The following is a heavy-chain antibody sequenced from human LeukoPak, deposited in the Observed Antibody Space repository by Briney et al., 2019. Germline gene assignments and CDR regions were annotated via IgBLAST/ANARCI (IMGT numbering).Heavy chain of an antibody. V-gene: IGHV3-23*01. CDR1: GFTFSSIA. Sequence: GGSLRLSCAASGFTFSSIAMTWVRQAPGKGLEWVSTVRSNGETTYNADSVKGRFTISRDNSKKTLYLQLNSLRVEDTAIYYCAKGQELDDGVFDSWGQGTLVTVSS. D-gene: IGHD1-1*01. CDR3: AKGQELDDGVFDS. J-gene: IGHJ4*02. CDR2: VRSNGETT.